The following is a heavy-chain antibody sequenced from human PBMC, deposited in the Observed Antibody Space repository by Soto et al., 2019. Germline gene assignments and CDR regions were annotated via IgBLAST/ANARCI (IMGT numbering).Heavy chain of an antibody. CDR1: GFTISTYA. Sequence: EVQLLESGGGLVQRGGSLRLSCAASGFTISTYAMTWVRQAPGKGLECVSGVTGSGGQIHYADSVKGRFTISKDNSKNTLYLQMSSLRDEDTALYYCAKDAVYNDGLWLMDSWGQGTLVTVSS. CDR2: VTGSGGQI. CDR3: AKDAVYNDGLWLMDS. V-gene: IGHV3-23*01. J-gene: IGHJ5*02. D-gene: IGHD2-21*01.